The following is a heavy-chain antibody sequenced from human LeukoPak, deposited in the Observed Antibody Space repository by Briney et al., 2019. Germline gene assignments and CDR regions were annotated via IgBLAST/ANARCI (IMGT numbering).Heavy chain of an antibody. D-gene: IGHD3-10*01. CDR1: GGSISSSNW. V-gene: IGHV4-4*02. J-gene: IGHJ4*02. CDR2: IYHSGST. CDR3: ASTGSGSYYSPFDY. Sequence: KPSETLSLTCAVSGGSISSSNWWSWVRQPPGKGLEWIGEIYHSGSTNYNPSLKSRVTISVDKSKNQFSLKLSSVTAADTAVYYCASTGSGSYYSPFDYWGQGTLVTVSS.